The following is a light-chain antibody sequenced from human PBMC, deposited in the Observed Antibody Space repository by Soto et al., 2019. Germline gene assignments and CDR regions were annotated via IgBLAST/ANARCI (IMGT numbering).Light chain of an antibody. CDR3: SSYTLRNTLVL. Sequence: QSALTQPASVSGSPGQSITISCTGTSSDVGGYNFVSWYQQHPGKAPRLIIYEVSSRPSGVSYRFSGSKSGNTASLTISGLQAEDEADYYCSSYTLRNTLVLFGGGTKVTGL. CDR1: SSDVGGYNF. V-gene: IGLV2-14*01. J-gene: IGLJ3*02. CDR2: EVS.